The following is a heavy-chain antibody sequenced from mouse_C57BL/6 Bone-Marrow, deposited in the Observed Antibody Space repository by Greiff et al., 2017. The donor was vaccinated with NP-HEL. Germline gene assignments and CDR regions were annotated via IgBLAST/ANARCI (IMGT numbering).Heavy chain of an antibody. V-gene: IGHV7-1*01. D-gene: IGHD2-3*01. Sequence: VNVVESGGGLVQSGRSLRLSCATSGFTFSDFYMEWVRQAPGKGLEWIAASRNKANDYTTEYSASVKGRFIVSRDTSQSILYLQMNALRAEDTAIYYCARDAGIYDGGYAMDYWGQGTSVTVSS. CDR2: SRNKANDYTT. CDR1: GFTFSDFY. CDR3: ARDAGIYDGGYAMDY. J-gene: IGHJ4*01.